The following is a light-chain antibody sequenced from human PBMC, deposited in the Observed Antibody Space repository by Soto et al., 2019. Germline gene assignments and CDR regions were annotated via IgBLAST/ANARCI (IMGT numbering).Light chain of an antibody. CDR2: GAS. CDR3: QQYNTWHPKMA. CDR1: QSVSSD. V-gene: IGKV3-15*01. Sequence: VVTQSPATLSVFPGETATLSCRASQSVSSDLACYQQRPGQAPRLLIYGASTRATGIPARFRGSGSGTEFRLTISSLQSEDFATYYCQQYNTWHPKMAFGRGTKVEIK. J-gene: IGKJ1*01.